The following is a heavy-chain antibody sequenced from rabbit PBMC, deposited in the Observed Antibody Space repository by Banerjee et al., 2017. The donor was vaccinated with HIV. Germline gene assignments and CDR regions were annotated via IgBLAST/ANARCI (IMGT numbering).Heavy chain of an antibody. V-gene: IGHV1S47*01. CDR1: GFDFSSNA. Sequence: QEQLVESGGGLVQPEGSLTLTCKASGFDFSSNAMCWVRQAPGKGPEWIACIANGDGSIYYATWAKGRFTISKTSSTSVTLQMTSLTAADTATYFCARDPYAVSGDYVNLWGPGTLVTVS. CDR2: IANGDGSI. CDR3: ARDPYAVSGDYVNL. D-gene: IGHD8-1*01. J-gene: IGHJ4*01.